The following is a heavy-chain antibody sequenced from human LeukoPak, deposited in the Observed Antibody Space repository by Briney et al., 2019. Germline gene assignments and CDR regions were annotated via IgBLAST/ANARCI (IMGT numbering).Heavy chain of an antibody. D-gene: IGHD1-26*01. CDR2: ISSNGGRT. CDR3: AKPTGQWELLNG. J-gene: IGHJ4*02. Sequence: GGSLRLSCATSGFTFSNFAMNWVRQAPGKGLEWVSVISSNGGRTYYANSVKGRFTVSRDNSKNMLYLRMNTLRAEDTAVYYCAKPTGQWELLNGWGQGTLVTVSS. CDR1: GFTFSNFA. V-gene: IGHV3-23*01.